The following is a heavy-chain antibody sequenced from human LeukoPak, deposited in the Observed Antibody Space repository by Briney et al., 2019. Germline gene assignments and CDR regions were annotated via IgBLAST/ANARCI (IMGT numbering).Heavy chain of an antibody. CDR1: GFSFSNQA. D-gene: IGHD6-19*01. V-gene: IGHV3-23*01. CDR3: AKDARRPDGWYFFDY. CDR2: IRDSGSLT. J-gene: IGHJ4*02. Sequence: PGLSLRLSCAAAGFSFSNQAMGWVRQAPGNWLEWVSVIRDSGSLTYYADSVTGRLTISRDNSKNTLFMQMRSLRTEDTAEYYCAKDARRPDGWYFFDYWGQGALVTVSS.